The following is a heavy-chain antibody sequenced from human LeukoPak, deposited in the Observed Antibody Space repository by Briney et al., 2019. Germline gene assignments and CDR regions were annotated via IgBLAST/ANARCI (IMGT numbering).Heavy chain of an antibody. J-gene: IGHJ4*02. Sequence: SQTLSLIRTVSGGSISSSSYYWGWIRQPPGKGPQWFGGIYYSGSTYYNPSLKSRVTISVDTSKNQFSLKLSSVTAADTAVYYCARRKWELPFDYWGQGTLVTVSS. CDR3: ARRKWELPFDY. D-gene: IGHD1-26*01. V-gene: IGHV4-39*01. CDR2: IYYSGST. CDR1: GGSISSSSYY.